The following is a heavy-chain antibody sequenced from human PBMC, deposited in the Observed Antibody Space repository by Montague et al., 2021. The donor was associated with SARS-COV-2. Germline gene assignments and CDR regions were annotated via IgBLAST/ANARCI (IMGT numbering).Heavy chain of an antibody. CDR1: GGSISSSSYY. V-gene: IGHV4-39*01. CDR2: IYYSGST. CDR3: AILRCLRGWFDP. D-gene: IGHD4-17*01. J-gene: IGHJ5*02. Sequence: SETLSLTCTVSGGSISSSSYYWGWIRQPPGKGLEWIGSIYYSGSTYYNPSLKSRVTISVDTSKNQFSLKLSSVTAADTAVYYCAILRCLRGWFDPWGQGTLVTVSS.